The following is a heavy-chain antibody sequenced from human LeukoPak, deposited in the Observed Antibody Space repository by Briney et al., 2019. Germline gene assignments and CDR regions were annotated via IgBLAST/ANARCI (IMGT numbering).Heavy chain of an antibody. J-gene: IGHJ4*02. CDR3: GRGLGSYDSSELTWPMISL. D-gene: IGHD3-22*01. CDR1: GYTFSNYA. V-gene: IGHV1-18*01. Sequence: GASVKVSCKTSGYTFSNYAISWVRQAPGQGLEWMGWITGYNGKTNYAQKLQGRVTLTTDTSTSTAYMELSSLRSEDTAVYYCGRGLGSYDSSELTWPMISLWGQGTQVTVSS. CDR2: ITGYNGKT.